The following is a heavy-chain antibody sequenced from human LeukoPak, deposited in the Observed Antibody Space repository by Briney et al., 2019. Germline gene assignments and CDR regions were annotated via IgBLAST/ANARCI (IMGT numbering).Heavy chain of an antibody. D-gene: IGHD5-18*01. Sequence: GGPLRLSCAASGFTFSTYEMSWVRQAPGEGLEWVSYIGTSGSPIFYADSVKGRFTISRDNAKNSLYLQMNSLRAEDTAVYYCAREIPPNFTAPEAFDIWGQGTMVSVSS. CDR3: AREIPPNFTAPEAFDI. CDR2: IGTSGSPI. CDR1: GFTFSTYE. V-gene: IGHV3-48*03. J-gene: IGHJ3*02.